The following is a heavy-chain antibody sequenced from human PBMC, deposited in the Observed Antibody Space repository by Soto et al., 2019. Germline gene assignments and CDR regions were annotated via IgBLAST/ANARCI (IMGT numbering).Heavy chain of an antibody. Sequence: ASVKVSCKASGYTFTSYYMHWVRQAPGQGLEWMGIINPSGGSTSYAQKFQGRVTMTRDTSTSTVYMELSSLRSEDTAVYYCARAPKRGGVAANYNNGFDPWGQGTLVTVSS. CDR3: ARAPKRGGVAANYNNGFDP. CDR1: GYTFTSYY. CDR2: INPSGGST. D-gene: IGHD3-16*01. J-gene: IGHJ5*02. V-gene: IGHV1-46*01.